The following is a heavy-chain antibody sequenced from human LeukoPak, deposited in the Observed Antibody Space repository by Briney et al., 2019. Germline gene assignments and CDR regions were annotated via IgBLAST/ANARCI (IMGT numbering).Heavy chain of an antibody. D-gene: IGHD6-6*01. CDR1: GFTFSSYW. J-gene: IGHJ6*03. CDR2: IKQDGSEK. Sequence: PGGSLRLSCAASGFTFSSYWMSWVRQAPGKWLEWVANIKQDGSEKYYVDSVKGRFTISRDNAKNSLYLQMNSLRAEDTAVYYCARGPRYSSSSPYYYYYMDVWGKGTTVTVSS. CDR3: ARGPRYSSSSPYYYYYMDV. V-gene: IGHV3-7*01.